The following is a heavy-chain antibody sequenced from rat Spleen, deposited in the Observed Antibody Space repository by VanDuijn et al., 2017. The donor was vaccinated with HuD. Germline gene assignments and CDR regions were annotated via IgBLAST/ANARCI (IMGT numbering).Heavy chain of an antibody. CDR2: ISYDGGST. D-gene: IGHD1-11*01. J-gene: IGHJ4*01. CDR1: GFTFSNYG. V-gene: IGHV5-29*01. Sequence: EVQLVESGGGLVQPGRSLKLSCAASGFTFSNYGMAWVRQAPTKGLEWVATISYDGGSTYYRDSVKGRFTISRDDAKSTLYLQMDSLRSEDTATYYCTTARTTEGMGLWYVMDAWGQGASVTVSS. CDR3: TTARTTEGMGLWYVMDA.